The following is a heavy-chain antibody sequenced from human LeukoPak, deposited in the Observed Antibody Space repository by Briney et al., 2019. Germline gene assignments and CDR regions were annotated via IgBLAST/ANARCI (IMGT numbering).Heavy chain of an antibody. CDR1: GGSISSSPYY. V-gene: IGHV4-39*01. D-gene: IGHD6-19*01. J-gene: IGHJ4*02. Sequence: SETLSLTCTVSGGSISSSPYYWGWIRQPPGKGLVWIGNIYYSGSAYYNPSLKTRVTISVDTSKNQFSLKLTSVTAADTAVYYCARHASVDGNWPRPLDYWGQGSLVTVSS. CDR3: ARHASVDGNWPRPLDY. CDR2: IYYSGSA.